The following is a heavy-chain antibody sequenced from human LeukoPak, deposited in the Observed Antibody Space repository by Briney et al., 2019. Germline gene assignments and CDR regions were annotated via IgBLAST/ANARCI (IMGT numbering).Heavy chain of an antibody. J-gene: IGHJ4*02. V-gene: IGHV3-30*03. Sequence: GGSLRLSCAASGFTFSSYGMHWIRQAPGKGLEWVAVISYDRSNKYYADSVKGRFTISRDNSKNTLYLQMNSLRAEDTAVYYCAGQQLATFDYWGQGTLVTVSS. D-gene: IGHD6-13*01. CDR1: GFTFSSYG. CDR3: AGQQLATFDY. CDR2: ISYDRSNK.